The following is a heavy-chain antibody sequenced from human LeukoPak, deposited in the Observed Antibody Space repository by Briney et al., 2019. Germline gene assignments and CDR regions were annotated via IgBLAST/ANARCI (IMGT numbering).Heavy chain of an antibody. J-gene: IGHJ4*02. V-gene: IGHV4-4*07. CDR2: IYTSGST. Sequence: ASETLSLTCTVSGGSISSYYWSWIRQPAGEGLEWIGRIYTSGSTNYNPSLKSRVTMSVDTSKNQFSLKLSSVTAADTAVYYCARYYYDSSGYYYLDYWGQGTLVTVSS. CDR3: ARYYYDSSGYYYLDY. CDR1: GGSISSYY. D-gene: IGHD3-22*01.